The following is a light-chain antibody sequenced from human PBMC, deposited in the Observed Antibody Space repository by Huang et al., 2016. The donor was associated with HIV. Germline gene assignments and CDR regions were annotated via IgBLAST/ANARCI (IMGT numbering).Light chain of an antibody. CDR2: AAS. J-gene: IGKJ5*01. V-gene: IGKV3-15*01. CDR3: QQYNNWPSIT. Sequence: EIVMTQSPATLSVSPGERATLSCRASQSVTSLAWYQQKPGQAPRLLIYAASTRSTCIPARCRGGGSATAVTLTITSRQSEDFAVYYCQQYNNWPSITFGQGTRVEMK. CDR1: QSVTS.